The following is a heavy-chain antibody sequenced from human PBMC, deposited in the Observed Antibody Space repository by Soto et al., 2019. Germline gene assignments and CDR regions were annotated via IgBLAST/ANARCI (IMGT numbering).Heavy chain of an antibody. CDR2: MNQDGSQI. CDR3: ASDRGPNTTDY. CDR1: GFTFSNYW. D-gene: IGHD2-2*01. Sequence: HPGGSLRLSCAVSGFTFSNYWMTWVRQAPGKGLEWVAYMNQDGSQIYYVDSLRGRFTISRDNAKNSLYLQMNSLRVDDTAVYYSASDRGPNTTDYWGQGTLVTVSS. V-gene: IGHV3-7*01. J-gene: IGHJ4*02.